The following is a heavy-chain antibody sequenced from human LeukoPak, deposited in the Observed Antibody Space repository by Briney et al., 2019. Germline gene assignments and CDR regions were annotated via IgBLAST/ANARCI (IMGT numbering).Heavy chain of an antibody. CDR1: GGTFSSYA. V-gene: IGHV1-2*06. D-gene: IGHD1-26*01. Sequence: GSSVKVSCKASGGTFSSYAISWVRQAPGQGLEWMGRINPNSGGTNYAQKFQGRVTMTRDTSISTAYMELSRLRSDDTAVYHCARGPPIRSYSSRAAAFDIWGQGTMVTVSS. CDR3: ARGPPIRSYSSRAAAFDI. J-gene: IGHJ3*02. CDR2: INPNSGGT.